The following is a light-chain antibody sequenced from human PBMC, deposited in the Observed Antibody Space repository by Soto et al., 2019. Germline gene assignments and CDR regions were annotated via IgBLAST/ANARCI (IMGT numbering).Light chain of an antibody. CDR3: QHRMNWPLT. Sequence: EIVLTQSPATLSLSPGERATLSCRASQSVSSYLLWYQQKPGQTPRLLIYDASNRVTGIPARFSGSGSETDFTLTISSLEPEDFAVYDCQHRMNWPLTFGQGTRLEIK. V-gene: IGKV3-11*01. J-gene: IGKJ5*01. CDR1: QSVSSY. CDR2: DAS.